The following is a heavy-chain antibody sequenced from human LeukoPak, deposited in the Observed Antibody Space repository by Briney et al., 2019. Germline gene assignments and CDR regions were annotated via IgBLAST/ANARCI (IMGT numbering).Heavy chain of an antibody. Sequence: PGGSLRLSCAASGFTFSSYSMNWVRQAPGKGLEWVSYISSSSSTIYYADSVKGRFTISRDNAKNSLYLQMNSLRAEDTAVYYCARDSIPDFWSGSFDPWGQGTLVTVSS. D-gene: IGHD3-3*01. CDR2: ISSSSSTI. CDR3: ARDSIPDFWSGSFDP. CDR1: GFTFSSYS. J-gene: IGHJ5*02. V-gene: IGHV3-48*01.